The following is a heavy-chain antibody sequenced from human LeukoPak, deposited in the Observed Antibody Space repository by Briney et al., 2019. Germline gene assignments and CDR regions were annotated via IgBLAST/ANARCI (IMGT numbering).Heavy chain of an antibody. D-gene: IGHD4-17*01. Sequence: GGSLRLSCAASGFTFSSYAMTWVRQAPGKGLEWVSAISGSGGSTYYADSVKGRFTISRDNSKNTLYLQMNSLRAEDTAVYYCAKDNGDLYFALDYWGQGTLVTVSS. CDR1: GFTFSSYA. J-gene: IGHJ4*02. V-gene: IGHV3-23*01. CDR2: ISGSGGST. CDR3: AKDNGDLYFALDY.